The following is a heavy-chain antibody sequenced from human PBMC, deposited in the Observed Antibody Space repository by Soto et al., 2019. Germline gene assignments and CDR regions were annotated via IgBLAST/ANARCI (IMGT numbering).Heavy chain of an antibody. J-gene: IGHJ6*02. V-gene: IGHV5-10-1*01. CDR3: AREGNIVATIVDYYYGMDV. CDR2: IDPSDSYT. D-gene: IGHD5-12*01. Sequence: SLKISSACSGCPLSLYLVACVRQMPGKGLEWMGRIDPSDSYTNYSPSFQGHVTISADKSISTAYLQWSSLKASDTAMYYCAREGNIVATIVDYYYGMDVWGQGTTVTVSS. CDR1: GCPLSLYL.